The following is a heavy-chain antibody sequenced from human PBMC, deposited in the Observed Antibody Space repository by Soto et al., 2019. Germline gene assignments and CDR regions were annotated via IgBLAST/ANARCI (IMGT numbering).Heavy chain of an antibody. Sequence: QVQLVESGGGVVQPGRSLRLSCAASGFTFSSYAMHWVRQAPGKGLEWVAVISYDGSNKYYADSVKGRFTISRDKSKNTPYLQMTSLRAEDKAVYYRTRDQGGDIDYWGQGTLVTVSS. CDR3: TRDQGGDIDY. J-gene: IGHJ4*02. D-gene: IGHD3-16*01. CDR1: GFTFSSYA. CDR2: ISYDGSNK. V-gene: IGHV3-30-3*01.